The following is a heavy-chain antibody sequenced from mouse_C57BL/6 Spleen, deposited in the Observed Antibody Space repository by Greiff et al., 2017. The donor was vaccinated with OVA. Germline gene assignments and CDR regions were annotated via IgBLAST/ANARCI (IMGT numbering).Heavy chain of an antibody. D-gene: IGHD3-2*02. CDR3: AREAWGDPWFAY. J-gene: IGHJ3*01. CDR1: GYTFTSYW. V-gene: IGHV1-7*01. CDR2: INPSSGYT. Sequence: QVQLQQSGAELAKPGASVKLSCKASGYTFTSYWMHWVKQRPGQGLEWIGYINPSSGYTKYNQKFKGKATLTAAKYSSTAYMQLSSLAYDDSAVYYCAREAWGDPWFAYWGQGTLVTVSA.